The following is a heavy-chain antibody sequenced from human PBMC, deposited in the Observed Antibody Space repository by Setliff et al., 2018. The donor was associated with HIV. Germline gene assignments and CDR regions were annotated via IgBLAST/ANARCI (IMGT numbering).Heavy chain of an antibody. Sequence: SETLSLPCIVSADSISSSSYHWGWIRKPPGKGLEWFGSMYYSGNTYNNPSLKSRVTISVDTSKNQFSLKLSSVTATDTAIYYGAGRPRTRDGYHPNDYWGQGTLGTVSS. CDR3: AGRPRTRDGYHPNDY. CDR2: MYYSGNT. D-gene: IGHD5-12*01. J-gene: IGHJ4*02. V-gene: IGHV4-39*01. CDR1: ADSISSSSYH.